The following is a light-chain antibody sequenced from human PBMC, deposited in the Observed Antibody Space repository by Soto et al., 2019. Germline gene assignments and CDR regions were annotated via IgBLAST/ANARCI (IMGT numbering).Light chain of an antibody. CDR3: QQYDRWPVT. CDR2: GAS. V-gene: IGKV3-15*01. CDR1: QSVTSN. Sequence: IVMTQSPATLSVSPVERATLSCRASQSVTSNLAWYQHKPGQSPSLFISGASTGASGIPPRFSGSGSGTEFTLTIDSLQSEDFAVYYCQQYDRWPVTFGGWTKVDIK. J-gene: IGKJ4*01.